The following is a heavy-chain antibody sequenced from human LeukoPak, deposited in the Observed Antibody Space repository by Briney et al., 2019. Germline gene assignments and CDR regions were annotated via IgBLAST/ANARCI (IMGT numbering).Heavy chain of an antibody. Sequence: SETLSLTCTVSGGSISSNSYYWSWIRQPPGKGLEWIGTIYYSGSTYYNPSLKSRVTISVDTSKNQFSLKLSSVAAADTAVYFCTRDLAGHFGGFYFDYWGQGTLVTVSS. CDR2: IYYSGST. D-gene: IGHD2-21*01. V-gene: IGHV4-39*07. J-gene: IGHJ4*02. CDR1: GGSISSNSYY. CDR3: TRDLAGHFGGFYFDY.